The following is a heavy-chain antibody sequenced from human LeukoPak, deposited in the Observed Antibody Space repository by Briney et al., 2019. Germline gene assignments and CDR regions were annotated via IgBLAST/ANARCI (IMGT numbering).Heavy chain of an antibody. CDR1: GFTFSSYS. D-gene: IGHD3-22*01. V-gene: IGHV3-21*01. J-gene: IGHJ4*02. CDR2: ISSSSSYI. CDR3: ARGARYYYDSSGYYQPAVNY. Sequence: GGSLRLSCAASGFTFSSYSMNWVRQAPGKGLEWVSSISSSSSYIYYADSVKGRFTISRGNAKNSLYLQMNSLRAEDTAVYYCARGARYYYDSSGYYQPAVNYWGQGTLVTVSS.